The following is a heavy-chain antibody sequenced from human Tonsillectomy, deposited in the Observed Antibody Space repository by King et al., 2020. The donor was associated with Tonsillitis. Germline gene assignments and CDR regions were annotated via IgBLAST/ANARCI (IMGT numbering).Heavy chain of an antibody. CDR3: AKDSMVRVLITSLDY. J-gene: IGHJ4*02. V-gene: IGHV3-9*01. CDR2: FSWNSGTL. Sequence: EVQLVESGGGLVQPGRSLRLSCAASGFTFDDYAMHWVRHAPGKGLEWVSGFSWNSGTLGYADSVKGRFTISRDDAKDSLYLQMNSLRAEDTALYYCAKDSMVRVLITSLDYWGQGTLVTVSS. CDR1: GFTFDDYA. D-gene: IGHD3-10*01.